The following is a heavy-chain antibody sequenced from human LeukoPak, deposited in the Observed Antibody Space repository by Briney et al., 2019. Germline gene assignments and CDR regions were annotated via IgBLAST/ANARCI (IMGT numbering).Heavy chain of an antibody. Sequence: GGCLRLSCAASGFTFSSYSMTWVRQAPGKGLEWVSTISCSGGSTFYAESVKGRFTISRDNSKNTLYLQMNSLRAEDTAVYYCAKDCGRDYYYGMDVWGQGTTVTVSS. CDR1: GFTFSSYS. CDR3: AKDCGRDYYYGMDV. J-gene: IGHJ6*02. V-gene: IGHV3-23*01. D-gene: IGHD2-15*01. CDR2: ISCSGGST.